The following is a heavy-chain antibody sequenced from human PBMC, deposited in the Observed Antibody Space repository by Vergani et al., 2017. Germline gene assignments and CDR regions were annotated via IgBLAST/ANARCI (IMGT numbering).Heavy chain of an antibody. CDR2: INHSGNT. CDR1: GGSFSGYY. J-gene: IGHJ3*02. Sequence: QVQLQQWGAGLLKPSETLSLTCAVYGGSFSGYYWSWIRQPPGKGLEWIGEINHSGNTNYNPSLKSRVTISVDTSKNQFSLKLSSVTAADTAVYYCARGNFLKYYYGSGSHRPKGAFDIWGQGTMVTVSS. V-gene: IGHV4-34*01. D-gene: IGHD3-10*01. CDR3: ARGNFLKYYYGSGSHRPKGAFDI.